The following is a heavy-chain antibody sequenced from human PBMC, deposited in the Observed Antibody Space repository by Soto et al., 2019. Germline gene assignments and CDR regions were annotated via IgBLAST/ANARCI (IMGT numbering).Heavy chain of an antibody. CDR1: GFTFDDYA. Sequence: EVQLVESGGGLVQPGRSLRLSCAASGFTFDDYAMHWVRQAPGKGLEWVSGISWNSGSIGYADSVKGRFTISRDNAKHSLYLQMNSLRAEDTALYYCAKGRKGGYYESSGADLFDYWGQGTLVTVSS. D-gene: IGHD3-22*01. CDR3: AKGRKGGYYESSGADLFDY. J-gene: IGHJ4*02. V-gene: IGHV3-9*01. CDR2: ISWNSGSI.